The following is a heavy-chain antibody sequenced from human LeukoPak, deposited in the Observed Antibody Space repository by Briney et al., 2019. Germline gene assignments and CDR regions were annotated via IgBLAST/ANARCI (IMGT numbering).Heavy chain of an antibody. CDR1: GFTFSSYW. V-gene: IGHV3-7*01. D-gene: IGHD6-19*01. CDR3: ARPGGSGWAFDY. J-gene: IGHJ4*02. Sequence: PGGSLRLSCAAAGFTFSSYWMCWVRQAPGKGLEWVANIKEDGSEKYYVDSVKGRFTISRDNAKNSLNLQMNSLRAEDTAVYYCARPGGSGWAFDYWGQGTLVTVSS. CDR2: IKEDGSEK.